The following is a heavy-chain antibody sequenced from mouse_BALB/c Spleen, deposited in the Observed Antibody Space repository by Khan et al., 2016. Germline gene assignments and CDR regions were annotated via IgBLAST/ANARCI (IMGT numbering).Heavy chain of an antibody. Sequence: QIQLVQSGPELKKPGETVKISCKASGYTFTNYGMNWVTQAPGKGLTWMGWINTYTGEPTYAADFKGRFAFTLETSASTAYLQLNNLKNEDTAKYNWTSIYDGCDGGLDYAKEYRGQGTSVTVSS. CDR3: TSIYDGCDGGLDYAKEY. CDR2: INTYTGEP. J-gene: IGHJ4*01. V-gene: IGHV9-3-1*01. D-gene: IGHD2-3*01. CDR1: GYTFTNYG.